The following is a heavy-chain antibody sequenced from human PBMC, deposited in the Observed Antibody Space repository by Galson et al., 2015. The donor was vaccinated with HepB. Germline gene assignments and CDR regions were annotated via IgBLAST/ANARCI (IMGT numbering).Heavy chain of an antibody. V-gene: IGHV3-23*01. J-gene: IGHJ4*02. D-gene: IGHD3-10*01. CDR2: LTGSGGST. CDR1: GFTFSSFA. CDR3: AKSGRGGSGSYIDY. Sequence: SLRLSCAASGFTFSSFAISWVRQAPGKGLEWVSSLTGSGGSTYYTDSVKGRFTISRDNSKNTLHLQMNSLRAEDTAIYYCAKSGRGGSGSYIDYWGQGTLDTVSS.